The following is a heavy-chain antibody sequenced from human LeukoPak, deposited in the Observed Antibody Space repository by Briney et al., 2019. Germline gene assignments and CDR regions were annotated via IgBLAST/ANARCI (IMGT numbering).Heavy chain of an antibody. CDR2: IIPILGIA. D-gene: IGHD3-22*01. V-gene: IGHV1-69*04. Sequence: GASVKVSCKASGGTFSSYAISWVRQAPGQGLEWMGRIIPILGIANYAQKFQGRVTITADKSTSTAYMELSSLRSEDTAVYYCARGNYYDSTNNRFDPWGQGTLVTVSS. J-gene: IGHJ5*02. CDR1: GGTFSSYA. CDR3: ARGNYYDSTNNRFDP.